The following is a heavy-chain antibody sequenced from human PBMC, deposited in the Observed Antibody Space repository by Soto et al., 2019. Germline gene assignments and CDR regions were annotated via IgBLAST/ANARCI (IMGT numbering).Heavy chain of an antibody. CDR1: GDSIISSDFY. CDR2: IFYLGSS. J-gene: IGHJ5*02. D-gene: IGHD3-3*02. CDR3: ARHSLALRKNNWFDP. Sequence: SETLSLTCTVSGDSIISSDFYGGWVRQSPGKGLEWIGSIFYLGSSYYNPSLKSRVTMSVDTSKNQFSLRLRSVTAADTALYFCARHSLALRKNNWFDPWGQGIMVTVSS. V-gene: IGHV4-39*01.